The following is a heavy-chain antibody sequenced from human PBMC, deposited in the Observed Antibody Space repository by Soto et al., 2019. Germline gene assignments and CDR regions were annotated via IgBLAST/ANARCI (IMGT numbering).Heavy chain of an antibody. J-gene: IGHJ4*02. CDR3: AKSRGYSYGHPFDY. V-gene: IGHV3-30*18. CDR2: ISYDGSNK. D-gene: IGHD5-18*01. CDR1: GFTFSSYG. Sequence: PGGSLRLSCAASGFTFSSYGMHWVRQAPGKGLEWVAVISYDGSNKYYADSVKGRFTISRDNSKNTLYLQMNSLRAEDTAVYYCAKSRGYSYGHPFDYWGQGTLVTVSS.